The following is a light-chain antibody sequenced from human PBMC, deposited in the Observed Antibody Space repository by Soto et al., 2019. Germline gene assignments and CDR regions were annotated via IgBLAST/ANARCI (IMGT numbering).Light chain of an antibody. CDR2: GAS. V-gene: IGKV3-15*01. J-gene: IGKJ1*01. Sequence: EIVITQSPANLSVSPGETATLSCRSSQSVSSNLAWYQQKPGQAPRLLIYGASTRATGIPARFSGSGSGTEFTLTISSLQSEDFAVYYCQQYNNWPPRTFGQGTKVDIK. CDR3: QQYNNWPPRT. CDR1: QSVSSN.